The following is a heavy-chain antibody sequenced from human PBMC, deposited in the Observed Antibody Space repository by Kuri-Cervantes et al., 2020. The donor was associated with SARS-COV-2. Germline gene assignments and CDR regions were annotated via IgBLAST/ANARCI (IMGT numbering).Heavy chain of an antibody. CDR3: AKSELLWFGELLHTIDY. J-gene: IGHJ4*02. CDR2: ITTSGDST. CDR1: GFTFSSYA. D-gene: IGHD3-10*01. Sequence: GESLKISCAASGFTFSSYAMSWVRQAPGKGLEWVSAITTSGDSTYYADSVKGRFTISRDNSKNTLYLQMNSLRAEDTAVYYCAKSELLWFGELLHTIDYWGQGTLVTVSS. V-gene: IGHV3-23*01.